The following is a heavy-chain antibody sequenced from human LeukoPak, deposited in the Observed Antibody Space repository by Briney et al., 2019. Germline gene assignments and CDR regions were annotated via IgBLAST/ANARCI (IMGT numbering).Heavy chain of an antibody. Sequence: SETLSLTCAVYGGSFSGYYWSWIRQPPGKGLEWIGEINHSGSTNYNPSLKSRVTISVDTSKNQFSLKLSSVTAADTAVYYCARVLRSYYYGSGSLGDWFDPWGQGTLVTVSS. J-gene: IGHJ5*02. D-gene: IGHD3-10*01. CDR1: GGSFSGYY. V-gene: IGHV4-34*01. CDR2: INHSGST. CDR3: ARVLRSYYYGSGSLGDWFDP.